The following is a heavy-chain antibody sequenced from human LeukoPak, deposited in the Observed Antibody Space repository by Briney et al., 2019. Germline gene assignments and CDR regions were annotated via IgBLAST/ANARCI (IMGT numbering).Heavy chain of an antibody. CDR2: ISYDGSNK. CDR1: GFTFSSYA. V-gene: IGHV3-30-3*01. CDR3: ARDLTVTTSGVGGFDI. Sequence: GRSLRLSCAASGFTFSSYAMHWVRQAPGKGLEWVAVISYDGSNKYYADSVKGRLTISRDNSKNTLYLQMNSLRAEDTAVYYCARDLTVTTSGVGGFDIWGQGTMVTVSS. J-gene: IGHJ3*02. D-gene: IGHD4-17*01.